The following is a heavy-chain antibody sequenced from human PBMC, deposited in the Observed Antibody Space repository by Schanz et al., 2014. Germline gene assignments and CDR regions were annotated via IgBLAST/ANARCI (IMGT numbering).Heavy chain of an antibody. Sequence: QVLLVQSGAEVKQPGASVKVSCKASGYTFTAYFIHWVRQAPGQGLEWMGRINPNTGGTNFAQKFQGRVTMTRDTSITTAYMDMSGLTSDDTAMYYCARDRSGASYSFVNWGQGTLVTVSS. CDR1: GYTFTAYF. J-gene: IGHJ4*02. CDR3: ARDRSGASYSFVN. D-gene: IGHD1-26*01. CDR2: INPNTGGT. V-gene: IGHV1-2*06.